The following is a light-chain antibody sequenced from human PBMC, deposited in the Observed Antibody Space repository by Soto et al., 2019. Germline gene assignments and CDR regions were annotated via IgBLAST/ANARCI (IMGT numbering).Light chain of an antibody. CDR3: LQHNTYPRT. CDR1: QALSNY. V-gene: IGKV1-9*01. CDR2: SAS. J-gene: IGKJ1*01. Sequence: DIQLTQSPSVLSASVGDTVTITCRASQALSNYLAWYQQKPGKAPDLLIYSASTLQSGVPSRFSGSGSETEFTLTISSLQPEDSATYYCLQHNTYPRTFGQGTKVDIK.